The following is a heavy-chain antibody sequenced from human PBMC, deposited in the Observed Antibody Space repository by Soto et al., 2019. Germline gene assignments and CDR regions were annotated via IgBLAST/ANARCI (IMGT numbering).Heavy chain of an antibody. D-gene: IGHD5-18*01. CDR2: FNPTGDTA. V-gene: IGHV1-46*01. J-gene: IGHJ6*02. CDR1: GYTFTSYY. CDR3: ARGGRIVDTGIGYYYYHAMDV. Sequence: ASVKVSCKASGYTFTSYYIHWVRQAPGQGLEWMGIFNPTGDTASYAQKLQGRVTMTRDTSTGTAYMELGSLRSEDTAVYYCARGGRIVDTGIGYYYYHAMDVWGQGXTVTVYS.